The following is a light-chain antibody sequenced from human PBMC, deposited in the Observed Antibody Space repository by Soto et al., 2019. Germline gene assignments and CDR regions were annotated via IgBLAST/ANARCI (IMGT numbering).Light chain of an antibody. CDR2: DVN. CDR3: SSPTSSSTLYV. J-gene: IGLJ1*01. V-gene: IGLV2-14*03. CDR1: ISDIGSYNS. Sequence: QSALTQPASVSGSPGQSITISCTGTISDIGSYNSISWYQQHPGKAPKLMVYDVNYRPSGVSNRFSGSKSGNTASLTISGLQPEDEADYYCSSPTSSSTLYVFGTGTKVTVL.